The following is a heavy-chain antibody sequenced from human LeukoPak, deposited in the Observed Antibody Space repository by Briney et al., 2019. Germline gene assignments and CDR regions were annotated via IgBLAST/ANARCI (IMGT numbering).Heavy chain of an antibody. CDR2: SNAGNGNT. J-gene: IGHJ4*02. Sequence: ASVKVSCRASGYTFTSYAMHWVRQAPGQRLEWMGWSNAGNGNTKYSQEFQGRVTITRDTSASTAYMELSSLRSEDMAVYYCARGGYCSSTSCYMAPLGYWGQGTLVAVSS. CDR3: ARGGYCSSTSCYMAPLGY. CDR1: GYTFTSYA. V-gene: IGHV1-3*02. D-gene: IGHD2-2*02.